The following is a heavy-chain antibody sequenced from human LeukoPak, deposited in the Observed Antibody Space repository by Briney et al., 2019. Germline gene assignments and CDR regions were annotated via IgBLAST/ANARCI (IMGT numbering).Heavy chain of an antibody. CDR2: TQYNEGKK. V-gene: IGHV3-30*02. CDR3: AKDKWKMSTNFDY. CDR1: GFTFSTYG. Sequence: GGSLRLSCAASGFTFSTYGMHWVRQTPGRGLEWVAFTQYNEGKKYYANFVKGRFTISRDNSKNTLYLQMNSLTNEDTAVYYCAKDKWKMSTNFDYWGQGTPVTVSS. J-gene: IGHJ4*02. D-gene: IGHD1-20*01.